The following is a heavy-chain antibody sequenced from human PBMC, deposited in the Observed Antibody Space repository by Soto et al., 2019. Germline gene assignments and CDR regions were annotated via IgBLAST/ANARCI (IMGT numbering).Heavy chain of an antibody. Sequence: QVQLVESGGGVVQPGRSLRLSCAASGFTFSSYGMHWVRQAPGKGLEWVAVISYDGSNKYYADSVKGRFTISRDNSKNTLYLQMNSMRGEDTAVYYCAKEDEGGGAFDIWGQGTMVTVSS. CDR1: GFTFSSYG. D-gene: IGHD3-16*01. V-gene: IGHV3-30*18. CDR2: ISYDGSNK. J-gene: IGHJ3*02. CDR3: AKEDEGGGAFDI.